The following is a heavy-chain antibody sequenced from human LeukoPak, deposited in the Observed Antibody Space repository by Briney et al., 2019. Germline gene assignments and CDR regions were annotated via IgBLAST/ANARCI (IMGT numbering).Heavy chain of an antibody. D-gene: IGHD5/OR15-5a*01. Sequence: ASETLSLTCNVSVGSISSNTYFWGWIRRPPGNGLEWIGSIRYSGSTYYNPSLKNRVTISVDTSKNQFSLNLSSLTAADTAVYYCATSDTVSTYNWFDPWGQGTLVTVST. J-gene: IGHJ5*02. CDR2: IRYSGST. V-gene: IGHV4-39*01. CDR3: ATSDTVSTYNWFDP. CDR1: VGSISSNTYF.